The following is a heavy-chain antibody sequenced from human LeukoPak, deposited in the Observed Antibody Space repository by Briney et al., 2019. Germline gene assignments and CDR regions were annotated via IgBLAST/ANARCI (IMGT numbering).Heavy chain of an antibody. Sequence: GGTLRLSCAASGFTFSSYGMSWVRQAPGKGLEWVSAISGSGGFTYYADSVKGRFTISRDNSKNTLYLQMNSLRAEDTAVYYCAKQGRGLAAAYFDFWGQGTLVTVSS. V-gene: IGHV3-23*01. CDR3: AKQGRGLAAAYFDF. CDR1: GFTFSSYG. CDR2: ISGSGGFT. D-gene: IGHD6-13*01. J-gene: IGHJ4*02.